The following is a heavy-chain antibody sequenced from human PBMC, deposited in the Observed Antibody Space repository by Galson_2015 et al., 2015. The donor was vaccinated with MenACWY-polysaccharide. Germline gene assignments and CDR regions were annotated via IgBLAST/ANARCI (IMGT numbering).Heavy chain of an antibody. CDR1: GGSISSNHW. Sequence: ETLSLTCAVSGGSISSNHWWSWVRQPPGKVLGWIGEIYHTGTTNYNPSFESRLTISVDKSQSQFSLELSSVTAADTAVYYCARRYRYATSDYYPAFDMWGQGTMVTVSS. J-gene: IGHJ3*02. V-gene: IGHV4-4*02. CDR2: IYHTGTT. CDR3: ARRYRYATSDYYPAFDM. D-gene: IGHD2-2*01.